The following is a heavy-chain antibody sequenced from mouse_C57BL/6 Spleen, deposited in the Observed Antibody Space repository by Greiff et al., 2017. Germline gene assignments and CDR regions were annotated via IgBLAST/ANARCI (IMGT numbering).Heavy chain of an antibody. D-gene: IGHD1-1*01. J-gene: IGHJ4*01. CDR2: INPNNGGT. CDR3: ARDGSSGAMDY. Sequence: VQLQQSGPELVKPGASVKIPCKASGYTFTDYNMDWVKQSHGKSLEWIGDINPNNGGTIDNQKFKGKATLTVDKSSSTAYMELRSLTSEDTAVYYCARDGSSGAMDYWGQGTSVTVSS. CDR1: GYTFTDYN. V-gene: IGHV1-18*01.